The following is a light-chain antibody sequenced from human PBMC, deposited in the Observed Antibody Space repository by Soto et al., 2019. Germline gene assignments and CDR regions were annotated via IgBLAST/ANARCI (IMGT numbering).Light chain of an antibody. CDR2: DAS. V-gene: IGKV3-20*01. CDR3: QQYGSSWT. CDR1: QRVSSRY. Sequence: EIVLTQSPGSLSLSPGERATLSCRASQRVSSRYLARYQQKPGQAPRLLIYDASARATGIPERFSGSGSGTDFTLTISRLEPEDFAVYHCQQYGSSWTFGQGTKVDIK. J-gene: IGKJ1*01.